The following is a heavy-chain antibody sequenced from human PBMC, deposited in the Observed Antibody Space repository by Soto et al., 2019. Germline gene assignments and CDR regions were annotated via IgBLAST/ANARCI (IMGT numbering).Heavy chain of an antibody. CDR2: ISAYSGNT. Sequence: ASVKVSCKASGYTFTSYGISCVRQAPGQGLEWMGWISAYSGNTNYAQKLQGRVTMTTDTSTSTAYMERRSLRSDDTAVYYCARDRYVGYYDFCSGYGDWFDPWGQGTLVTVSS. CDR1: GYTFTSYG. D-gene: IGHD3-3*01. V-gene: IGHV1-18*01. J-gene: IGHJ5*02. CDR3: ARDRYVGYYDFCSGYGDWFDP.